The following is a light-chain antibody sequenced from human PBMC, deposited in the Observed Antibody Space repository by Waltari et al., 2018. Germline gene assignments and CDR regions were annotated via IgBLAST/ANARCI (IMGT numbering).Light chain of an antibody. CDR3: QQRTNWPPLT. CDR2: DAS. Sequence: EIVLTQSPATLSLSPGERVTLSCRASQSSSSNLAWYQQKPGQAPRLLIYDASNRATGMPARFSGSGSGTDFTLAISSLEPEYFAVYYCQQRTNWPPLTFGGGTKVEVK. V-gene: IGKV3-11*01. CDR1: QSSSSN. J-gene: IGKJ4*01.